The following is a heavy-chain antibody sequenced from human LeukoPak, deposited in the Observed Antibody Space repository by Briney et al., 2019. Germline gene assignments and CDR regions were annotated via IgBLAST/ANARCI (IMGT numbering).Heavy chain of an antibody. CDR2: ISSSSSTI. CDR1: GFTFSSYS. Sequence: QTGGSLRLSCAASGFTFSSYSMNWVRQAPGKGLEWVSYISSSSSTIYYADSVKGRFTISRDNAKNSLYLQMNSLRAEDTAVYYCARITYYYDSSGYYSDYWGQGTLVTVSS. V-gene: IGHV3-48*04. CDR3: ARITYYYDSSGYYSDY. J-gene: IGHJ4*02. D-gene: IGHD3-22*01.